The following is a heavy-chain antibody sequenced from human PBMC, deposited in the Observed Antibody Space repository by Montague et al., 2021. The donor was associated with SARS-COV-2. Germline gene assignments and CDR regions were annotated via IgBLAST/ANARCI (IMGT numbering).Heavy chain of an antibody. CDR2: INHSGST. J-gene: IGHJ4*02. CDR3: ARGARQGYGFRLGSFDS. D-gene: IGHD3-10*01. CDR1: GGSISSSTYY. V-gene: IGHV4-39*07. Sequence: SETLSLTCTVSGGSISSSTYYWGWIRQPPGKGLEWIGEINHSGSTNYNPSLKSRVTMSVDTSKNQFSLKLSTVTAAATAVYYCARGARQGYGFRLGSFDSWGQGTLVTVSS.